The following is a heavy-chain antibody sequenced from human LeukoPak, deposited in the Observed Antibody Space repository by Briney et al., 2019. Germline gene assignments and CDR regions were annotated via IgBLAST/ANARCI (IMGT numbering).Heavy chain of an antibody. Sequence: PGGSLRLACAASGFTFSCYAMHWVRQAPGKGLEWVAVISYDGSNKYYADSVKGRFTISRDNSKNTLYLQMNSLRAEDTAVYYCARDIDSYDSSGYYSWWGQGTLGTVSS. D-gene: IGHD3-22*01. J-gene: IGHJ4*02. CDR2: ISYDGSNK. CDR1: GFTFSCYA. V-gene: IGHV3-30*01. CDR3: ARDIDSYDSSGYYSW.